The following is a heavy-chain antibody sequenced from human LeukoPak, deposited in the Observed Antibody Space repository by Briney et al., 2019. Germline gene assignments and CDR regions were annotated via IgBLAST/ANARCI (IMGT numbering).Heavy chain of an antibody. V-gene: IGHV4-34*01. CDR1: GGSFSGYY. Sequence: SETLPLTCAVYGGSFSGYYWSWIRQPPGKGLEWIGEINHSGSTNYNPSLKSRVTISVDTSKNQFSLKLSSVTAADTAVYYCVVVTMVRGVISRGDYWGQGTLVTVSS. CDR3: VVVTMVRGVISRGDY. CDR2: INHSGST. J-gene: IGHJ4*02. D-gene: IGHD3-10*01.